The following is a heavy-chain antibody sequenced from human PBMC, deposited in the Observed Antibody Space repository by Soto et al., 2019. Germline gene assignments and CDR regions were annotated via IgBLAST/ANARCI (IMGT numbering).Heavy chain of an antibody. D-gene: IGHD2-2*01. CDR2: IIPIFGTA. V-gene: IGHV1-69*13. J-gene: IGHJ6*02. Sequence: SVKVSCKASGGTFSSYAISWVRQAPGQGLEWMGGIIPIFGTANYAQKFQGRVTITADESTSTAYMELSSLRSEDTAVYYCASRGYCSSTSCRTTSPPDYYYYGMDVWGQGTTVTVSS. CDR3: ASRGYCSSTSCRTTSPPDYYYYGMDV. CDR1: GGTFSSYA.